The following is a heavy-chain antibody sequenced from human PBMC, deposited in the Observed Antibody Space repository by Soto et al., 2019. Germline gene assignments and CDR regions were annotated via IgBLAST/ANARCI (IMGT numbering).Heavy chain of an antibody. CDR2: IYPGDSDT. CDR3: ARRNTYYDLWSGTYQYTWYDP. Sequence: GESLKISCKCSGYSFTSYWIGWVRQMPGKGQEWMGIIYPGDSDTRYSPSFQGQVTISADKSISTAYLQWSSLKASDTAMYYCARRNTYYDLWSGTYQYTWYDPWGQGTLVTVSS. D-gene: IGHD3-3*01. V-gene: IGHV5-51*01. J-gene: IGHJ5*02. CDR1: GYSFTSYW.